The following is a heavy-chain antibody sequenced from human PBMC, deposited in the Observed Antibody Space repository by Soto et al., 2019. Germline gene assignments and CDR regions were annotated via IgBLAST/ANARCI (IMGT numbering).Heavy chain of an antibody. D-gene: IGHD6-13*01. CDR2: IYPGDSDT. V-gene: IGHV5-51*01. CDR3: ARPRYSSSYPGSFDI. CDR1: GYSFTTYW. Sequence: GESLKISCKASGYSFTTYWIGWVRQMPGKGLEWMGIIYPGDSDTKYSPSLQGQVTISADTSISTAYLQWTSLKASDTAMYYCARPRYSSSYPGSFDIWGQGTMVTVSS. J-gene: IGHJ3*02.